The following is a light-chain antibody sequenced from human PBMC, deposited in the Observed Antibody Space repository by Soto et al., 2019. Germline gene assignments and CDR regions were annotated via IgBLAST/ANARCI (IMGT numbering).Light chain of an antibody. V-gene: IGKV3-20*01. CDR3: QQYVMSPPN. Sequence: EIVLSQSPATLSLSPGERAILSCRASQSVPDNQVAWYQQKPGQAPRLLIYGASSKVTGIPDRFSGSGSETDFTLTISRLESEDFAVYYCQQYVMSPPNFGGGTKVEIK. CDR1: QSVPDNQ. CDR2: GAS. J-gene: IGKJ4*01.